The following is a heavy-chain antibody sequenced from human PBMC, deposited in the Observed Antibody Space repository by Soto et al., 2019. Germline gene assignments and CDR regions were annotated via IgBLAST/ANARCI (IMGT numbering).Heavy chain of an antibody. CDR1: GGSFSGYY. J-gene: IGHJ5*02. CDR3: ARGRAVAGTFAHWFDP. D-gene: IGHD6-19*01. V-gene: IGHV4-34*01. CDR2: INHSGST. Sequence: SETLSLTCAVYGGSFSGYYWSWIRQPPGKGLEWIGEINHSGSTNYNPSLRSRVTISVDTSKNQFSLELSSVTAADTAVYYCARGRAVAGTFAHWFDPWGQGTLVTVSS.